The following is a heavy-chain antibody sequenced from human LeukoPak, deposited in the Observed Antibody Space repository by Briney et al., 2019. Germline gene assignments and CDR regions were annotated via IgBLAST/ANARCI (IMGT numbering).Heavy chain of an antibody. CDR2: ISIDGTST. CDR1: GFTVSTYW. Sequence: GGSLRLSCAASGFTVSTYWMDWVRHAPGKGLVWVSHISIDGTSTAYTDSVKGRFTISRDTAENTLHLQMNSLRVEDTVVYYCVRRGGGSNAFEVWGQGTTVIVSS. J-gene: IGHJ3*01. D-gene: IGHD4-23*01. CDR3: VRRGGGSNAFEV. V-gene: IGHV3-74*01.